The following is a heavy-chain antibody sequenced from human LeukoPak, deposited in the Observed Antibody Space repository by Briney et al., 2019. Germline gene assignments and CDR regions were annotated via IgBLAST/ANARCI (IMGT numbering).Heavy chain of an antibody. CDR3: ARQWSGSYSYAFDI. Sequence: PSETLSLTCAVYGGSFSSYYWSWIRQPPGKGLEWIGYIYYSGSTNYNPSLKSRVTISVDTSKNQFSLKLSSVTAADTAVYYCARQWSGSYSYAFDIWGQGTMVTVSS. D-gene: IGHD1-26*01. CDR2: IYYSGST. J-gene: IGHJ3*02. CDR1: GGSFSSYY. V-gene: IGHV4-59*01.